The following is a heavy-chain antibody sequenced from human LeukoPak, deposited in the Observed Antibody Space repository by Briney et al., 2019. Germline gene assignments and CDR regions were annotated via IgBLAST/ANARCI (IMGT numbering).Heavy chain of an antibody. J-gene: IGHJ4*02. Sequence: SETLSLTCSVSGGFNTHYYWTWIRQPPGKELEWIGYIYHSGSTKYNPSLKSRVTISVDTSKNHFSLKLSSVTAADSAVYYCARGQWLPVFDFWGQGTLVTVSS. V-gene: IGHV4-59*01. CDR2: IYHSGST. CDR1: GGFNTHYY. CDR3: ARGQWLPVFDF. D-gene: IGHD3-22*01.